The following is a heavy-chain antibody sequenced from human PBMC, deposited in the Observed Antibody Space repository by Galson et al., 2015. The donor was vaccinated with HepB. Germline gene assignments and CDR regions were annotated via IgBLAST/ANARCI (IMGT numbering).Heavy chain of an antibody. D-gene: IGHD2-2*01. V-gene: IGHV4-4*02. CDR2: IYHTGST. CDR3: ARDRRDCTSTTVYNFYFYSFDV. Sequence: SETLSLTCDVSGASIRSSNWWSWVRQSPGKGLEWIGEIYHTGSTNYNPTLKSRVTISADKSRNQFFLKLNYVTAADAAVYYCARDRRDCTSTTVYNFYFYSFDVWGQGTTVAVSS. J-gene: IGHJ6*02. CDR1: GASIRSSNW.